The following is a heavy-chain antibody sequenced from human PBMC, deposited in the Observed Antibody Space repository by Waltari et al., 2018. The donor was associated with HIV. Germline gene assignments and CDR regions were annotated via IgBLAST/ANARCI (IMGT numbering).Heavy chain of an antibody. CDR2: IDGGGSP. D-gene: IGHD4-17*01. CDR3: ATTSTVGRNWHFDV. Sequence: EVQVVESGGSLIQPGGSLRLSCAASGFTVSGWYLTWVRQAPGKGLEGISLIDGGGSPSYADSVKGRFTLSRDTSTNTIYLQMDNLRAEDTAMYHCATTSTVGRNWHFDVWGRGSLVTVSS. CDR1: GFTVSGWY. V-gene: IGHV3-53*01. J-gene: IGHJ2*01.